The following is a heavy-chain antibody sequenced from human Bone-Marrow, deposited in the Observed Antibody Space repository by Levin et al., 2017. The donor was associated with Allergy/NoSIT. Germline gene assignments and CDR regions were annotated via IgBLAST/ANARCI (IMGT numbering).Heavy chain of an antibody. CDR2: ITDSGRT. V-gene: IGHV4-34*01. J-gene: IGHJ4*01. D-gene: IGHD3-3*01. CDR1: GESFSTYY. CDR3: ARFWVWSGDPYFDY. Sequence: SCAVYGESFSTYYWNWIRQPPGKGLEWIGEITDSGRTNYNPSLKSRVTISRDTSKNQYSLNLSSVTAADTAVYYCARFWVWSGDPYFDYWGHGVLVTVSS.